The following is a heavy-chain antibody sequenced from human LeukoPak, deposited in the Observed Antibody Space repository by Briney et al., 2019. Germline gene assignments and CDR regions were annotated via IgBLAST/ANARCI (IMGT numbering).Heavy chain of an antibody. D-gene: IGHD5-18*01. Sequence: GGSLRLSCAASGFTFSSYAMHWVRQAPGKGLVWVAVISYDGSNKYYADSVKGRFTISRDNSKNTLYLQMNSLRAEDTAVYYCARDPWRVDTAMVPFDYWGQGTLVTVSS. J-gene: IGHJ4*02. V-gene: IGHV3-30-3*01. CDR2: ISYDGSNK. CDR1: GFTFSSYA. CDR3: ARDPWRVDTAMVPFDY.